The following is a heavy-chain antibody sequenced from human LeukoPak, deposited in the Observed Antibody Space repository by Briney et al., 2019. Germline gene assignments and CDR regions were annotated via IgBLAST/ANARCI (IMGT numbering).Heavy chain of an antibody. J-gene: IGHJ6*03. Sequence: ASVKVSCKASGYTFPSYHLHWVRQAPAQGLEWMGIINPSGGSPNYAQKSQGRVTMTRDMSTSTVNMELSSLRSEDTAVYYCARAQGSYYHYYMDVWGKGTTVTVSS. CDR1: GYTFPSYH. CDR2: INPSGGSP. D-gene: IGHD1-26*01. CDR3: ARAQGSYYHYYMDV. V-gene: IGHV1-46*01.